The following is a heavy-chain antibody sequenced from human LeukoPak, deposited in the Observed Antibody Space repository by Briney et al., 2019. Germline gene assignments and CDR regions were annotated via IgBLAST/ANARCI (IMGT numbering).Heavy chain of an antibody. J-gene: IGHJ5*02. Sequence: WGSLRLSCAASGFTFSSYSMVWVRQAPGKGLGWVSSISSSSVYMFYADSVKARFTISRDNAKNSLYLQMNSLRAEDTAVYYCARGRQERPNWFDPWGQGTLVTVSS. D-gene: IGHD1-1*01. CDR2: ISSSSVYM. CDR3: ARGRQERPNWFDP. CDR1: GFTFSSYS. V-gene: IGHV3-21*01.